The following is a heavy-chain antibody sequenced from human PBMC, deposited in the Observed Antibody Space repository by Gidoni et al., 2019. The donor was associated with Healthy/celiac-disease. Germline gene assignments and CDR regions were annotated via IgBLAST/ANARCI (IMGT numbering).Heavy chain of an antibody. CDR1: GGTSSSGGYY. CDR2: IYYSGST. D-gene: IGHD3-22*01. J-gene: IGHJ3*02. CDR3: ARGYYYDSSGYYPGTDAFDI. Sequence: QVQLQESGTGLVKPSQTLSLTCTVSGGTSSSGGYYGSWIRQHPGKGLEWIGYIYYSGSTYYHPSLKSRVTISVDTSKNQCSLKLSSVTAADPAVYYCARGYYYDSSGYYPGTDAFDIWGQGTMVTVSS. V-gene: IGHV4-31*03.